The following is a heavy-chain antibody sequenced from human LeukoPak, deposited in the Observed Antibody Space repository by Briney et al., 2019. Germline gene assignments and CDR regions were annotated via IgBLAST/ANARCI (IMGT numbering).Heavy chain of an antibody. CDR1: GGTFSSYA. D-gene: IGHD3-22*01. V-gene: IGHV1-69*04. J-gene: IGHJ4*02. CDR3: ARHNYYDSSPFDY. CDR2: IIPILGIA. Sequence: SVKVSCKASGGTFSSYAISWVRQAPGQGLEWMGRIIPILGIANYAQKFQGRVTITADKSTSTAYMELSSLRSEDTAVYYCARHNYYDSSPFDYWGQGTLVTVSS.